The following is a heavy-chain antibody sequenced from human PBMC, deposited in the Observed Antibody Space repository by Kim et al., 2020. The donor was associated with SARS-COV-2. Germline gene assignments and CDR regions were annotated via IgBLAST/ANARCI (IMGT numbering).Heavy chain of an antibody. Sequence: GGSLRLSCAASGFTFSSYWMHWVRQAPGKGLVWVSRINSDGSSTSYADSVKGRFTISRDNAKNTLYLQMNSLRAEDTAVYYCAVQRMTTVTNDDYWGQGTLVTVSS. J-gene: IGHJ4*02. CDR1: GFTFSSYW. V-gene: IGHV3-74*01. CDR2: INSDGSST. CDR3: AVQRMTTVTNDDY. D-gene: IGHD4-17*01.